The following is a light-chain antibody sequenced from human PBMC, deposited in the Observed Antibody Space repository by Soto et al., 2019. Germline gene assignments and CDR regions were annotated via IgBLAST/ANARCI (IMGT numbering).Light chain of an antibody. Sequence: EIVMTQSPATLSVSPGERATLSCGASQSVSNNYLAWYQQKPGQAPRLLIYGASSRATGIPDRFSGSGSGTDFTLSISRLEPEDFAVYYCQQRTSWPRTFGQGTKVDIK. CDR2: GAS. V-gene: IGKV3D-20*02. CDR3: QQRTSWPRT. CDR1: QSVSNNY. J-gene: IGKJ1*01.